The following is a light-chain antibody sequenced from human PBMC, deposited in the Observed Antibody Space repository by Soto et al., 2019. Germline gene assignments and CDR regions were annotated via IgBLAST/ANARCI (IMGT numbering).Light chain of an antibody. V-gene: IGKV1-39*01. CDR1: QNIDTF. CDR3: QQSHSAPT. Sequence: DIQMTQSPSSLSASVGDSVTLSCRSSQNIDTFLNWYQQKAGEAPKLLIRSSTTLKDGVPSRFTGSGSGTEFALTIGSLQPEDFASYYCQQSHSAPTFGQGTKV. CDR2: SST. J-gene: IGKJ1*01.